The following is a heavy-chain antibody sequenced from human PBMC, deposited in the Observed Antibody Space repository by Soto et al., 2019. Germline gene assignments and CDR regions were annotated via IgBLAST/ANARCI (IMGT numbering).Heavy chain of an antibody. CDR1: GFNFTNQV. V-gene: IGHV3-23*01. D-gene: IGHD1-26*01. Sequence: EVQLLESGGGLVQPRRSLRLSCSASGFNFTNQVINWVRQAPGKSLEWVSSISNSDDVGFYADSVRGRFIVSRDTSTNTIYLQMNYLRVEDTAVYYCAKTVGATKLEDYWGQGTLVTVSS. CDR2: ISNSDDVG. CDR3: AKTVGATKLEDY. J-gene: IGHJ4*02.